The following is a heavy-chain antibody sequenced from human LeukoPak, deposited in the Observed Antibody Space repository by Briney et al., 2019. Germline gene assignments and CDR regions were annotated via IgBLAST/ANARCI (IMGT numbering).Heavy chain of an antibody. J-gene: IGHJ4*02. CDR1: GYTFTGYY. D-gene: IGHD3-22*01. CDR2: INPNSGGT. CDR3: ARMITYYYDSSGYYKTTTGGYFDY. V-gene: IGHV1-2*02. Sequence: ASVKASCKASGYTFTGYYMHWVRQAPGQGLEWMGWINPNSGGTNYAQKFQGRVTMTRDTSISTAYMELSRLRSDDTAVYYCARMITYYYDSSGYYKTTTGGYFDYWGQGTLVTVSS.